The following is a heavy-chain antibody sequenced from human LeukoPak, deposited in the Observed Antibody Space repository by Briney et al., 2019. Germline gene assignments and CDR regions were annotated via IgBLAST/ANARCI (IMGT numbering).Heavy chain of an antibody. CDR3: AIGGYCAGTNCYIAY. V-gene: IGHV3-23*01. Sequence: GGSLRPSCAASGVNFSTYAMNWVRQVPGKGLEWVSLISNSGSTTYHADSVKGRFTISRDNSKNTLYLQMNSLSAEDSAVYYCAIGGYCAGTNCYIAYWGQGTLVTVSS. CDR2: ISNSGSTT. J-gene: IGHJ4*02. CDR1: GVNFSTYA. D-gene: IGHD2-2*02.